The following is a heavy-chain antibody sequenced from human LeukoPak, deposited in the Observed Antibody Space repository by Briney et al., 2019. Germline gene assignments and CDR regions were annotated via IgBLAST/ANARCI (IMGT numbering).Heavy chain of an antibody. J-gene: IGHJ4*02. CDR3: ARGVEPLAANTLAY. CDR1: GFTVITND. V-gene: IGHV3-53*01. D-gene: IGHD1-14*01. CDR2: LYSDGNT. Sequence: PGGSLRLSCAASGFTVITNDMTWVRQAAGKWLELVSFLYSDGNTKYADSVQGRFTISRDNSKNTLYLEMNSLSPDDTAVYYCARGVEPLAANTLAYWGQGTLVTVSS.